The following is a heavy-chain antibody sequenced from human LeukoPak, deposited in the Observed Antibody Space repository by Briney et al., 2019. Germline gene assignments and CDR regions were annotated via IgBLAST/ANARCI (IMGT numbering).Heavy chain of an antibody. CDR3: ARDAASGNNWFDP. D-gene: IGHD3-3*01. CDR1: GFTFSSYS. CDR2: ISPSSTSM. Sequence: QTGGSLGLSCAASGFTFSSYSLNWVRQAPGKGLEWVSYISPSSTSMYYADSVKGRFTISRDNARNSLYLQMNSLSTEDTALYYCARDAASGNNWFDPWGQGTLVTVSS. V-gene: IGHV3-48*01. J-gene: IGHJ5*02.